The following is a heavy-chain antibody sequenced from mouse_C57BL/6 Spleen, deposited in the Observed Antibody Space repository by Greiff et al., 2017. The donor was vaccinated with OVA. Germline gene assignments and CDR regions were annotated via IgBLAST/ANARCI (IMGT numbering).Heavy chain of an antibody. CDR1: GYTFTDYE. J-gene: IGHJ4*01. V-gene: IGHV1-15*01. CDR2: IDPETGGT. CDR3: TRSDYYGSSYGAMDY. Sequence: QVQLQQSGAELVRPGASVTLSCKASGYTFTDYEMHWVKQTPVHGLEWIGAIDPETGGTAYNQKFKGKAILTADKSSSTAYMELSSLTSEDSAVYYCTRSDYYGSSYGAMDYWGQGTSVTVSS. D-gene: IGHD1-1*01.